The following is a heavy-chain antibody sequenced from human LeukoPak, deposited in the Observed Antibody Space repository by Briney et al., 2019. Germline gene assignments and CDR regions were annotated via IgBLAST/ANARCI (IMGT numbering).Heavy chain of an antibody. CDR3: ARDEVGRFDY. CDR1: GGSISSGSYY. Sequence: PSETLSLTCTVSGGSISSGSYYWSWIRQPAGKGLEWIGRIYTSGSTDYNPSLKSRVTISVDTSKNQFSLKLSSVTAADTAVYYCARDEVGRFDYWGQGTLVTVSS. CDR2: IYTSGST. D-gene: IGHD1-26*01. V-gene: IGHV4-61*02. J-gene: IGHJ4*02.